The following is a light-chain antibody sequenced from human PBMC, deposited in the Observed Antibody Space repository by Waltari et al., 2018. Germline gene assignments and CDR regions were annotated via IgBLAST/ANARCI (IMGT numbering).Light chain of an antibody. CDR3: QQYYDWPRT. CDR2: SAS. CDR1: QSVGRD. J-gene: IGKJ1*01. V-gene: IGKV3-15*01. Sequence: EIVMTQSPPMLSVSPGERATLSCRASQSVGRDLAWYQQKPGQAPRLLFYSASTRAIGIPDRFSGSGSGTEFTLTLSSLQSEDFAIYYCQQYYDWPRTFGQGTKL.